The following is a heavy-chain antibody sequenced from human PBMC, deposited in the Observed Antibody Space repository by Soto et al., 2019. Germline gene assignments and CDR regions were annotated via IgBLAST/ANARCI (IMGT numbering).Heavy chain of an antibody. CDR2: IHDRGST. V-gene: IGHV4-31*03. Sequence: QVQLQESGPGLVRPSQTLSLTCTVSGGSMNSGNYYWGWIRQHPGTGLEWIGNIHDRGSTYYNPSLKSGVSISLDTSNKTFSLRLTSVTATDTAMYYCARGDGNSWDFDLWGRGTLVSVSS. D-gene: IGHD4-4*01. J-gene: IGHJ2*01. CDR3: ARGDGNSWDFDL. CDR1: GGSMNSGNYY.